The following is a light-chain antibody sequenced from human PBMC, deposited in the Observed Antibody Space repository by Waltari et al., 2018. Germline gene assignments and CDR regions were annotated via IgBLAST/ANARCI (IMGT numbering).Light chain of an antibody. J-gene: IGLJ2*01. V-gene: IGLV4-60*03. CDR1: SGHSSYI. CDR3: ETWHSNTQV. Sequence: QPVLTQSSSASASLGSSVKLTCTLSSGHSSYIIARHQQQPGKAPRYLMKLEGSGSYSKGSGVPDRFSGSSSVADRYLIISNIQSEDEADYYCETWHSNTQVFGGGTKLTVL. CDR2: LEGSGSY.